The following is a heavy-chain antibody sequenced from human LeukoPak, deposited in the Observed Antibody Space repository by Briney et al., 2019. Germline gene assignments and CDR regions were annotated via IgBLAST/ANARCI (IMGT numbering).Heavy chain of an antibody. CDR3: ARRCSSSSCPFEY. CDR2: IDPSDSYT. Sequence: GESLKISCKGSGYSFTSYWISWVRQMPGKGLEWMGRIDPSDSYTNYSPSFQGHVTISADKSISTAYLQWSSLKASDTAMYYCARRCSSSSCPFEYWGQGTLVTVSS. V-gene: IGHV5-10-1*01. CDR1: GYSFTSYW. D-gene: IGHD2-2*01. J-gene: IGHJ4*02.